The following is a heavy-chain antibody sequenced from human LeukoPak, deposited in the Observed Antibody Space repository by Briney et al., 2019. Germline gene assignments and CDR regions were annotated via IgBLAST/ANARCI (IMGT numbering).Heavy chain of an antibody. J-gene: IGHJ4*02. CDR1: GFTFSSYA. CDR3: AKGSSSSRPYYFDY. V-gene: IGHV3-23*01. D-gene: IGHD6-6*01. CDR2: ITGSGGST. Sequence: PGGSLRLSCAVSGFTFSSYAMSWVRQAPGKGLEWVSAITGSGGSTYYADSVKGRFTISRDDSKDTLYLQMNSLRAEDTAVYYCAKGSSSSRPYYFDYWGQGTLVTVSS.